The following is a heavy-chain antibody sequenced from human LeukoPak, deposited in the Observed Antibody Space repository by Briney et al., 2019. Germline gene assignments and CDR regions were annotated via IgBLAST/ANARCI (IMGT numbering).Heavy chain of an antibody. CDR1: GGTFSSYA. CDR3: ARRRRWAAAGPENWFDP. CDR2: MNPNSGNT. D-gene: IGHD6-13*01. J-gene: IGHJ5*02. Sequence: GASVKVSCKASGGTFSSYAINWVRQATGQGLEWMGWMNPNSGNTGYAQKFQGRVTMTRNTSISTAYMELSSLRSEDTAVYYCARRRRWAAAGPENWFDPWGQGTLVTVSS. V-gene: IGHV1-8*02.